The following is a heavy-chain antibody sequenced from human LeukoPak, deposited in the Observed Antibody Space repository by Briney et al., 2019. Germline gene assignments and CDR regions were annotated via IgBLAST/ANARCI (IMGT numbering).Heavy chain of an antibody. Sequence: SETLSLTCTVSGGSISSSSYYWGWIRQPPGKGLEWIGSIYYSGSTYYNPSLKSRVTISVDTSKNQFSLKLSSVTAADTAVYYCAGTGSRWELLPLVTSWGQGTLVTVSS. CDR2: IYYSGST. D-gene: IGHD1-26*01. CDR1: GGSISSSSYY. J-gene: IGHJ5*02. CDR3: AGTGSRWELLPLVTS. V-gene: IGHV4-39*01.